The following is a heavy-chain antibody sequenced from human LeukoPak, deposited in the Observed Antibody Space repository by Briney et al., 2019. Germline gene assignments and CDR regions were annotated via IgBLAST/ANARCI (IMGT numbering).Heavy chain of an antibody. Sequence: PGGSLRLSCAASEFTFSTYWMTWVRQAPGKGLEWVAHIKKDGSEKYYVDSVKGRFTTSRDNAKNSVYLQMNSLRAEDTAVYYCGRGAFRGGYDYWGQGTLVTVSS. CDR2: IKKDGSEK. D-gene: IGHD5-12*01. CDR3: GRGAFRGGYDY. J-gene: IGHJ4*02. CDR1: EFTFSTYW. V-gene: IGHV3-7*03.